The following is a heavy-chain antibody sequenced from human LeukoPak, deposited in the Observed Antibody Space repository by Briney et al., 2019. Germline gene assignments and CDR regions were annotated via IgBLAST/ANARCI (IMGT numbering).Heavy chain of an antibody. D-gene: IGHD6-19*01. CDR2: INHSGST. CDR1: GGSFSGYY. Sequence: PSETLSLTCAVYGGSFSGYYWSWIRQPPGKGLEWIGEINHSGSTNYNPSLKSRVTISVDTSKNQFSLKLSSVTAAGTAVYYCARGLRIAVAAPKGAVAFDIWGQGTMVTVSS. V-gene: IGHV4-34*01. CDR3: ARGLRIAVAAPKGAVAFDI. J-gene: IGHJ3*02.